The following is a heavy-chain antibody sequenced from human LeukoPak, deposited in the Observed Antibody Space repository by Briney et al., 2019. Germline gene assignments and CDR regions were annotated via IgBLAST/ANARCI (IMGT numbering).Heavy chain of an antibody. CDR1: GFTFSSYA. V-gene: IGHV3-30-3*01. Sequence: GGSLRLSCAASGFTFSSYAMRWVRPAPGKGLEWVAVISYDGSNKYYADSVKGRFTISRDNSKNTLYLQMNSLRAEDTAVYYCASLPETYYDFWSGYANSFDYWGQGTLVTVSS. CDR2: ISYDGSNK. CDR3: ASLPETYYDFWSGYANSFDY. J-gene: IGHJ4*02. D-gene: IGHD3-3*01.